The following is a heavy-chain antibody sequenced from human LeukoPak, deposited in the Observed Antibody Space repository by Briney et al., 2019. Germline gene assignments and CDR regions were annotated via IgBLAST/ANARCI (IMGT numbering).Heavy chain of an antibody. D-gene: IGHD3-16*01. CDR3: AKGPARGGGPYFDY. CDR2: IRYDGSNK. J-gene: IGHJ4*02. V-gene: IGHV3-30*02. CDR1: GFTFSSYG. Sequence: GGSLRLSCAASGFTFSSYGMHWVRQAPGKGLEWVAFIRYDGSNKYYADSVKGRFTISRDNSKNTLYLQMNSPRTEDAAVYYCAKGPARGGGPYFDYWGQGTLVTVSS.